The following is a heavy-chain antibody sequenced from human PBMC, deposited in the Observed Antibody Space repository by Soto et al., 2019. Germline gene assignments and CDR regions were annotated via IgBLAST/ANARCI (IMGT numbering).Heavy chain of an antibody. D-gene: IGHD3-3*01. Sequence: SETLSLTCTVSGCSISSYYWSWIRQPPGKGLEWIGYIYYSGSTNYNPSLKSRVTISVDTSKNQFSLKLSSVTAADTAVYYCARGDDSDYYYYYGMDVWGQGTTVTVS. V-gene: IGHV4-59*01. CDR3: ARGDDSDYYYYYGMDV. CDR1: GCSISSYY. J-gene: IGHJ6*02. CDR2: IYYSGST.